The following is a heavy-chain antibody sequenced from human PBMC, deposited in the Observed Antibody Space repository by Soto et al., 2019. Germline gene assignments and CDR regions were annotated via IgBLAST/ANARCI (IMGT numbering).Heavy chain of an antibody. CDR2: IYHSGST. Sequence: PSETLSLTCTVSGGSITTYYWSWIRQPPGKGLEWIGYIYHSGSTNYNPSLRSRVTISLDTSKRQFSLRLSSVTAADTAVYYFANFDNSGFGIWCWCQGTLVTGSS. J-gene: IGHJ4*02. CDR1: GGSITTYY. V-gene: IGHV4-59*01. D-gene: IGHD3-22*01. CDR3: ANFDNSGFGIWC.